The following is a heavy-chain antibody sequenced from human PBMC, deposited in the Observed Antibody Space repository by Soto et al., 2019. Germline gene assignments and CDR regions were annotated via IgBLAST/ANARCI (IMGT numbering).Heavy chain of an antibody. CDR1: GGSISSGGYY. J-gene: IGHJ5*02. D-gene: IGHD3-10*01. Sequence: QVQLQESGPGLVKPSQTLSLTCTVSGGSISSGGYYWSWIRQHPGKGLEWIGYIYYSRSTYYNPSLKSRVTISVDTSKNQFSLRLSSVTAADTAVYYCASGSGSYYSWFDPWGQGTLVTVSS. V-gene: IGHV4-31*03. CDR2: IYYSRST. CDR3: ASGSGSYYSWFDP.